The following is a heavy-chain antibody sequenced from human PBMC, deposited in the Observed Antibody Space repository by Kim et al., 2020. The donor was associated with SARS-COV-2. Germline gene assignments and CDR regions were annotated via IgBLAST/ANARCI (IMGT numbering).Heavy chain of an antibody. V-gene: IGHV3-7*03. CDR3: VKGGSDY. D-gene: IGHD5-12*01. J-gene: IGHJ4*01. CDR2: QDGRAK. Sequence: QDGRAKYDVDAVKGEFTSSRDNAKKSLYLQMNSLRVEDTAVYYCVKGGSDYWGQGTLVTVSS.